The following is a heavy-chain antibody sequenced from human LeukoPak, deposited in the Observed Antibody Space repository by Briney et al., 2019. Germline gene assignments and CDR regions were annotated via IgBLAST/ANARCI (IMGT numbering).Heavy chain of an antibody. Sequence: SETLSLPCTVSGGSMSSGGYYWSWIRQHPGKGLERIGYIYDSGRTYYTPSLKSRVTISVDTSKNRFSLKLSSVTAADTAVYYCARDNAYYFGSGSYYSYNWFDPWGQGTLVTVSS. V-gene: IGHV4-31*03. CDR3: ARDNAYYFGSGSYYSYNWFDP. CDR2: IYDSGRT. D-gene: IGHD3-10*01. CDR1: GGSMSSGGYY. J-gene: IGHJ5*02.